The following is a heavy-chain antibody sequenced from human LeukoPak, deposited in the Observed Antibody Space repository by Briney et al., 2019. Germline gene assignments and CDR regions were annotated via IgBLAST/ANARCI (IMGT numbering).Heavy chain of an antibody. V-gene: IGHV3-30-3*01. J-gene: IGHJ6*03. CDR2: ISYDGSNK. Sequence: GGSLRLSCAASGFTFSSYAMHWVRQAPGKGLEWVAVISYDGSNKYYADSVKGRFTISRDNGKNSVYLQMNSLRDEDTGVYFCARLLATWDYYYMDVWGKGTTVTVSS. CDR3: ARLLATWDYYYMDV. CDR1: GFTFSSYA. D-gene: IGHD3-3*02.